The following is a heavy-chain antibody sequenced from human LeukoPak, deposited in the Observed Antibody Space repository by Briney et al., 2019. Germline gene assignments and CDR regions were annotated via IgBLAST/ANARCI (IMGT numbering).Heavy chain of an antibody. D-gene: IGHD6-13*01. Sequence: GGSLRLSCAASGFTFSSYEMNWVRQAPGKGLEWVSYISSSGSTIYYADSVKGRFTISRDNAKNSLYLQMNSLRAEDTAVYYCARLSHSSSSRYYFDYWGQGTLVTVSS. V-gene: IGHV3-48*03. CDR3: ARLSHSSSSRYYFDY. CDR1: GFTFSSYE. J-gene: IGHJ4*02. CDR2: ISSSGSTI.